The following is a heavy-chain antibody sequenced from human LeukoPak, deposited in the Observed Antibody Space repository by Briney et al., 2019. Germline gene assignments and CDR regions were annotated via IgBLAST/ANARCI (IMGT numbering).Heavy chain of an antibody. Sequence: ASVKVSCKASGYTFTGYYMHWVRQAPGQGLEWMGWINPNSGGTNYAQKFQGRVTMTRDTSISTAYMELSRLRSDDTAVYYCARAVEDGSGSLQYNWFDPWGQGTLVTVSS. V-gene: IGHV1-2*02. CDR2: INPNSGGT. CDR3: ARAVEDGSGSLQYNWFDP. J-gene: IGHJ5*02. D-gene: IGHD3-10*01. CDR1: GYTFTGYY.